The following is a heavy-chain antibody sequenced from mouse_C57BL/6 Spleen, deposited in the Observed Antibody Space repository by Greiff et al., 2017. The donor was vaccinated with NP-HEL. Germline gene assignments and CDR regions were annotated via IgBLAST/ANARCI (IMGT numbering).Heavy chain of an antibody. D-gene: IGHD2-10*02. Sequence: QVQLQQPGAELVRPGSSVKLSCKASGYTFTSYWMHWVKQRPIQGLEWIGNIDPSDSETHYNQKFKDKATLTVDKSSSTAYMQLSSLTSEDSAVYYWARSGYGNYDWYFDVWGTGTTVTVSS. J-gene: IGHJ1*03. V-gene: IGHV1-52*01. CDR1: GYTFTSYW. CDR2: IDPSDSET. CDR3: ARSGYGNYDWYFDV.